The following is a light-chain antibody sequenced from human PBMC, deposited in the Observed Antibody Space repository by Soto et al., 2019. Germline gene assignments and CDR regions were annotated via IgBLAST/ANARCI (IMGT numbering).Light chain of an antibody. V-gene: IGLV1-40*01. CDR3: QSYDSSLSGLGV. CDR2: GNN. Sequence: QSVLTQPPSVSAAPGQKVTISCSGSSSNIGNNYVSWYQQLPGAAPKLLIYGNNNRPSGVPDRFSGSKSGTSASLAITGLQAEDEADYYCQSYDSSLSGLGVFGGGTKVTVL. J-gene: IGLJ3*02. CDR1: SSNIGNNY.